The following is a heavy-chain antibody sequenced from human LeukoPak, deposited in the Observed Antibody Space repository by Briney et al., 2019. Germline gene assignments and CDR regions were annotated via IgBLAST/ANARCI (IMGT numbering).Heavy chain of an antibody. V-gene: IGHV3-7*03. Sequence: GGSLRLSCAVSGFTFNGFWMSWSRQAPGKGPEWVASINSDGSEGYYADVVKGRFTISRDNAKNSLYLQINSLRAEDTAVYYCARSSYSSSSSVWGQGTMVTVSS. CDR3: ARSSYSSSSSV. D-gene: IGHD6-6*01. CDR1: GFTFNGFW. CDR2: INSDGSEG. J-gene: IGHJ3*01.